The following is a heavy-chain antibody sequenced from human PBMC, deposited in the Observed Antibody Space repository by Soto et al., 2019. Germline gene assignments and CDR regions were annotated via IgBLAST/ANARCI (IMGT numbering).Heavy chain of an antibody. V-gene: IGHV3-48*02. CDR1: GFTFSSYS. CDR2: ISSSSSTI. CDR3: AREPPYSSSWYVYGMDV. J-gene: IGHJ6*02. D-gene: IGHD6-13*01. Sequence: EVQLVESGGGLVQPGGSLRLSCAASGFTFSSYSMNWVRQAPGKGLEWVSYISSSSSTIYYADSVKGRFTISRDNAKNSLDLQMNSLRDEDTAVYYCAREPPYSSSWYVYGMDVWGQGTTVTVSS.